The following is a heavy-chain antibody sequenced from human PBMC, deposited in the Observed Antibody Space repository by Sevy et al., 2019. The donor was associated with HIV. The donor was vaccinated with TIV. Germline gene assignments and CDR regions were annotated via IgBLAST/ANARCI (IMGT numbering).Heavy chain of an antibody. CDR2: MSGRGGST. D-gene: IGHD3-3*01. CDR3: AKDVPDQAWYDDFWSGSPCFDY. J-gene: IGHJ4*02. Sequence: GGSLRLSCAASGFSFGTHAMSWVRQAPGKGLEWVSGMSGRGGSTGYADSVKGRFTISRDNSKNTLCLQMNALRADDTVVYYCAKDVPDQAWYDDFWSGSPCFDYWGRGILVTVSS. CDR1: GFSFGTHA. V-gene: IGHV3-23*01.